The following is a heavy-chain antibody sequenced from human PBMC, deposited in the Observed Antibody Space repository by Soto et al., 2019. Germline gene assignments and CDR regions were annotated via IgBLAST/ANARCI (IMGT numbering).Heavy chain of an antibody. CDR1: GFTFSSYS. Sequence: PGGPLRLSCAASGFTFSSYSMNWVRQAPGKGLEWVSSISSSSSYIYYADSVKGRFTISRDNAKNSLYLQMNSLRAEDTAVYYWARAHIAARHAFDIWGQGTMVTLSS. V-gene: IGHV3-21*01. D-gene: IGHD6-6*01. J-gene: IGHJ3*02. CDR2: ISSSSSYI. CDR3: ARAHIAARHAFDI.